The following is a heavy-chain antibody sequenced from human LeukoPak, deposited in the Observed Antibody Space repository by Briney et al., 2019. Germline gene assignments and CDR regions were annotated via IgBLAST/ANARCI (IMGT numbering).Heavy chain of an antibody. CDR3: AKDRVTMVRGINNGELDY. CDR2: ISSTSSFT. J-gene: IGHJ4*02. V-gene: IGHV3-11*06. Sequence: GGSLRLSCAASGFTFSDYSMSWIRQTPGKGLEWVSYISSTSSFTNYADSVKGRSTISRDNAKNSLYLQMNSLRAEDTAVYYCAKDRVTMVRGINNGELDYWGQGTLVTVSS. CDR1: GFTFSDYS. D-gene: IGHD3-10*01.